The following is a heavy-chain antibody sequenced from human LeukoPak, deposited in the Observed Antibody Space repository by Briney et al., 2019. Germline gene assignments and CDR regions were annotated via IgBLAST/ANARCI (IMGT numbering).Heavy chain of an antibody. D-gene: IGHD1-26*01. J-gene: IGHJ4*02. CDR1: GGSISSGGYY. Sequence: SETLSLTCTVSGGSISSGGYYWSWIRQHPGKGLEWIGYIYYSGSTYYNPSLKSRVTISVDTSKNQFSLKLSSVTAADTAVYYCARAFGGSYDFDYWGQGTLVTVSS. V-gene: IGHV4-31*03. CDR2: IYYSGST. CDR3: ARAFGGSYDFDY.